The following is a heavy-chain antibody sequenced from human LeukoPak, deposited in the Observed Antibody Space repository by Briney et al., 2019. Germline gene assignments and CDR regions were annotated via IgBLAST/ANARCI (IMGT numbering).Heavy chain of an antibody. Sequence: ASVKVSCEASGYTFTGYYMHWVRQAPGQGLEWMGWINPNSGGTNYAQKFQGRVTMTRDTSISTAYMELGRLRSDDTAVYYCARESRRAWAAAGIDWFDPWGQGTLVTVSS. CDR3: ARESRRAWAAAGIDWFDP. CDR2: INPNSGGT. CDR1: GYTFTGYY. D-gene: IGHD6-13*01. V-gene: IGHV1-2*02. J-gene: IGHJ5*02.